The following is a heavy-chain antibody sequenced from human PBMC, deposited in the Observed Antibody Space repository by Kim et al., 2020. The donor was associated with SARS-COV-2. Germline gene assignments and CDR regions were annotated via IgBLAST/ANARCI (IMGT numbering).Heavy chain of an antibody. CDR3: ARVRYPRLKGWFDP. CDR2: INHSGST. D-gene: IGHD3-9*01. Sequence: SETLSLTCAVYGGSFSGYYWSWIRQPPGKGLEWIGEINHSGSTNYNPSLKSRVTISVDTSKNQFSLKLSSVTAADTAVYYCARVRYPRLKGWFDPWGQGTLVTVSS. J-gene: IGHJ5*02. V-gene: IGHV4-34*01. CDR1: GGSFSGYY.